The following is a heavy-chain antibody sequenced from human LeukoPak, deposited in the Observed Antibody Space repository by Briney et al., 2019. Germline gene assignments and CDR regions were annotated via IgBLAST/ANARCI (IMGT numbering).Heavy chain of an antibody. Sequence: GGSLRLSCAASGFTFHSYWMHWVRQAPGKGLVWVSRIDNDGGSTTYADSVKGRFTISRDNAKNTLYLQMNSVRAEDTAVYYCARDMVAGGPDYWGQGTLVTVSS. CDR1: GFTFHSYW. CDR3: ARDMVAGGPDY. CDR2: IDNDGGST. D-gene: IGHD6-19*01. V-gene: IGHV3-74*01. J-gene: IGHJ4*02.